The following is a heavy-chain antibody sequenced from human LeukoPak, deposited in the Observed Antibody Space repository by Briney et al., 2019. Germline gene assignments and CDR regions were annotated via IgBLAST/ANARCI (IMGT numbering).Heavy chain of an antibody. CDR2: ISSSGSTI. CDR3: ARDGVPAAPGHYYYGMDV. J-gene: IGHJ6*02. D-gene: IGHD2-2*01. CDR1: GFTFSDYY. V-gene: IGHV3-11*04. Sequence: PGGSLRLSCAASGFTFSDYYMSWIRQAPGKGLEWVSYISSSGSTIYYADSVKGRFTISRDNAKNSLYLQMNSLRAEDTAVYYCARDGVPAAPGHYYYGMDVWGQGTTVTVSS.